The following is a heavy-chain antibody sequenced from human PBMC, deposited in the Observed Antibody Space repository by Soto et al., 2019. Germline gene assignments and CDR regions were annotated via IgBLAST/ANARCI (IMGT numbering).Heavy chain of an antibody. V-gene: IGHV3-23*01. J-gene: IGHJ4*02. CDR1: GFTFSRYA. D-gene: IGHD3-10*01. CDR3: AKNILFGSATTDY. CDR2: ISGSGGST. Sequence: EVQLLDSGGGLVQPGGSLRLSCAASGFTFSRYAMSWVRQAPGKGLEWVSAISGSGGSTYYADSVKGRFTISRDNFKNTLYLQMNSLRAEDTAVYYCAKNILFGSATTDYWGPGTLVTVSS.